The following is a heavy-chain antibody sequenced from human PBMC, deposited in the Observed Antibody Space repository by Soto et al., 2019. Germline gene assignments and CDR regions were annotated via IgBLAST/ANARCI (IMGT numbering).Heavy chain of an antibody. J-gene: IGHJ4*02. D-gene: IGHD6-13*01. V-gene: IGHV3-11*01. CDR2: ISGSGSTI. CDR3: ATYSSSWYYFDY. Sequence: GGSLRLSCAASGLTFSDYYMSWIRQAPGKGLEWVSYISGSGSTIYSADSVKGRFTISRDNAKNSLYLQMNILKAEDTAVYYCATYSSSWYYFDYWGQGTLVTVSS. CDR1: GLTFSDYY.